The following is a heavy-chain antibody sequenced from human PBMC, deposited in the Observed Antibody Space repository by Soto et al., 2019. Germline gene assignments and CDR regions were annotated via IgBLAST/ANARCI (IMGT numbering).Heavy chain of an antibody. J-gene: IGHJ3*02. D-gene: IGHD3-22*01. CDR3: ARGSYYYDSSGYLGDAFDI. CDR1: GGTFSSYA. V-gene: IGHV1-69*13. CDR2: IIPIFGTA. Sequence: SVKVSCKASGGTFSSYAISWVRQAPGQGLEWMGGIIPIFGTANYAQKFQGRVTITADESTSTAYMELSSLRSEDTAVYYCARGSYYYDSSGYLGDAFDIWGQGTMVTVS.